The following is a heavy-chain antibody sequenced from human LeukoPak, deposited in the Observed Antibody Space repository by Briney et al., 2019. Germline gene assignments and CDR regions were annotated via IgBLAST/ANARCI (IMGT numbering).Heavy chain of an antibody. Sequence: RSGGSLRLSCAASGFTFDDYGMSWVRQAPGKGLEWVSGINWNGGSTGYADSVKGRFTISRDNAKNSLYLQMNSLRAEDTALYYCAREIAMDYDILTGYGTTDYYYYMDVWGKGTTVTVSS. V-gene: IGHV3-20*04. CDR3: AREIAMDYDILTGYGTTDYYYYMDV. CDR2: INWNGGST. J-gene: IGHJ6*03. D-gene: IGHD3-9*01. CDR1: GFTFDDYG.